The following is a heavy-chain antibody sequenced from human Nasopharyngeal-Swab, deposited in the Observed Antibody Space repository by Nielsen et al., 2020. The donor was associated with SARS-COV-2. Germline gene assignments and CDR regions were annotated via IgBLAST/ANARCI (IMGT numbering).Heavy chain of an antibody. J-gene: IGHJ3*02. Sequence: SVKVSCKASGGTFNNYTINWVRQVPGQGLEWMGGITPMFGTPNYAQKFQGGVTITADKSTSTAYMELWRLTSEDTAVYYCASWTGDDAFDIWGQGTMVTVSS. CDR2: ITPMFGTP. V-gene: IGHV1-69*06. D-gene: IGHD3/OR15-3a*01. CDR3: ASWTGDDAFDI. CDR1: GGTFNNYT.